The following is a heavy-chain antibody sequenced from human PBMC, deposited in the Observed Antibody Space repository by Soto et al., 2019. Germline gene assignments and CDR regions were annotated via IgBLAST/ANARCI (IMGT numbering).Heavy chain of an antibody. V-gene: IGHV3-23*01. Sequence: GGSLRLSCAASGFTFSSYAMSWVRQAPGKGLEWVSAISGSGGSTYYADSVKGRFTISRDNSKNTLYLQMNSPRAEDTAVYYCATPREAGTRGLGAFDIWGQGTMVTVSS. CDR1: GFTFSSYA. J-gene: IGHJ3*02. CDR3: ATPREAGTRGLGAFDI. CDR2: ISGSGGST. D-gene: IGHD6-19*01.